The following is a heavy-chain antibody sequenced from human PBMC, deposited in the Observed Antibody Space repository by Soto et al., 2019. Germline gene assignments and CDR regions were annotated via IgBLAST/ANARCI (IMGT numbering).Heavy chain of an antibody. CDR3: ARDKDRLQLGGNYYYILDV. J-gene: IGHJ6*02. V-gene: IGHV1-69*12. CDR2: IMPVFRRP. CDR1: GGTFRTSA. D-gene: IGHD1-1*01. Sequence: QVQLVQSGAEVKKPGSSAKVSCKASGGTFRTSAISWVRQAPGQGLEWVGGIMPVFRRPKYAQNFQDRVTITADESTSTAYMELSSLRSDDTAVYYCARDKDRLQLGGNYYYILDVWGQGTAVTVSS.